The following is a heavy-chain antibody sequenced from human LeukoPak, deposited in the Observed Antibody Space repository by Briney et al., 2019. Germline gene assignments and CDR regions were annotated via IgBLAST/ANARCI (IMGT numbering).Heavy chain of an antibody. CDR1: GFTFSSYS. D-gene: IGHD3-22*01. CDR2: ISSRSSYI. V-gene: IGHV3-21*01. CDR3: ARGGKYCYHSSGYYQSLAYYYYMDV. J-gene: IGHJ6*03. Sequence: GGPLRLSCAASGFTFSSYSMKWVRPAPGKGRGWVSSISSRSSYIYYAHSVKGRFTISRDNPTNSVYLQMNSLRAEDTAVYYCARGGKYCYHSSGYYQSLAYYYYMDVWGKGTTVTVSS.